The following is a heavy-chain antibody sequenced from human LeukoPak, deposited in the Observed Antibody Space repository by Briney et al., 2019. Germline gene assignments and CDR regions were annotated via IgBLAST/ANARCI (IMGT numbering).Heavy chain of an antibody. V-gene: IGHV3-74*01. CDR3: VRKFATGD. J-gene: IGHJ4*02. D-gene: IGHD1-14*01. CDR1: GFTLSSFW. CDR2: VKSDGTAT. Sequence: GGSLRLSCAASGFTLSSFWMSWVRQAQGTGLVWVSSVKSDGTATNYADSVKGRFTISRDNAKNTLYLQMNSLRVEDTAVYYCVRKFATGDWGQGTLVTVSS.